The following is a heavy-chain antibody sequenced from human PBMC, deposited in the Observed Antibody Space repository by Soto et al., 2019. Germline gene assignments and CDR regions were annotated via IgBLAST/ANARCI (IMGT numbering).Heavy chain of an antibody. J-gene: IGHJ4*02. V-gene: IGHV3-48*01. CDR3: ARMNSTIRPGC. Sequence: GGSLRLSCAASGFTFSSHSMNWVRQAPGKGLEWVSYISSSSSAKYYAGTVKGRFTISRDNAENSLYLQMNSLRVEDTAVYYCARMNSTIRPGCWGQGTLVTVSS. D-gene: IGHD6-13*01. CDR2: ISSSSSAK. CDR1: GFTFSSHS.